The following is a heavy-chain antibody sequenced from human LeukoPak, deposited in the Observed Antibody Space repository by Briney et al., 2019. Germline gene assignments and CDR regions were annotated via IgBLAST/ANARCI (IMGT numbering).Heavy chain of an antibody. CDR3: VKDTSGASQYFQY. CDR2: ISWNSANI. CDR1: GFTFDNYA. J-gene: IGHJ1*01. V-gene: IGHV3-9*03. Sequence: GGSLRLSCAAFGFTFDNYAMHWVRQAPGKGLEWLSSISWNSANIAYADSVKGRFTISRDNAKNSLYLQMNSLRPEDMALYYCVKDTSGASQYFQYWGHGTVVTVSS. D-gene: IGHD2-15*01.